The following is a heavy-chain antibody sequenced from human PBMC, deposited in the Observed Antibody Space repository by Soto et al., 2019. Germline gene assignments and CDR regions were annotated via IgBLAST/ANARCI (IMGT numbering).Heavy chain of an antibody. J-gene: IGHJ4*02. Sequence: QVQLQESGPGLVKPSQTLSLTCTVSGGSISSGGYYWSWIRQHPGKGLEWIGYIYYSGSTYYNPSLKRRVTISVDTSKNQFSLKLSSVTAADTAVYYCARAGDSSGFLFDYWGQGTLVTVSS. CDR1: GGSISSGGYY. CDR3: ARAGDSSGFLFDY. V-gene: IGHV4-31*03. D-gene: IGHD3-22*01. CDR2: IYYSGST.